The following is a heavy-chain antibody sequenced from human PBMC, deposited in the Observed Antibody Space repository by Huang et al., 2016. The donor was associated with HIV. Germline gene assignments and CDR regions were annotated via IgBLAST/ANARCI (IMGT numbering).Heavy chain of an antibody. Sequence: QVQLVESGGGVVQPGRSLRLSCGVSGFIFRNYAFHWVGQGPGKGLDWVSSISYDGSEKYYRDSGKGRFTISRDNSKNTLYLQMSSLRAEDTAVYYCARDQNEYFYDNGGYSDWGQGTLVTVSS. CDR3: ARDQNEYFYDNGGYSD. CDR2: ISYDGSEK. CDR1: GFIFRNYA. V-gene: IGHV3-30-3*01. J-gene: IGHJ4*02. D-gene: IGHD3-22*01.